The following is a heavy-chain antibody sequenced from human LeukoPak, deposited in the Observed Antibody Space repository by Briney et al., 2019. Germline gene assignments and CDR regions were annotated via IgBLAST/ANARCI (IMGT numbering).Heavy chain of an antibody. J-gene: IGHJ4*02. D-gene: IGHD2-15*01. V-gene: IGHV1-2*02. CDR2: INPNSGGT. CDR1: GYTFTGYY. CDR3: ARDSDIVVVVAAPGDY. Sequence: ASVKVSCKASGYTFTGYYMHWVRQAPGQRLEWMGWINPNSGGTNYAQKFQGRVTMTRDTSISTAYMELSRLRSDDTAVYYCARDSDIVVVVAAPGDYWGQGTLVTVSS.